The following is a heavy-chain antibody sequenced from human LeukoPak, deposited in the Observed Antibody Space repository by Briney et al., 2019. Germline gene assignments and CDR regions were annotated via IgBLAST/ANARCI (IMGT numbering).Heavy chain of an antibody. Sequence: GGSLRLSCEGSAFIFSGHWMNWVRQTPGKGLEWVASIKEDGSERQYVDSVKGRFSISRDNTKGSLFLQLNSLRAEDTAVYYCAKGHYYGSGSLDYWGQGTLVTVSS. D-gene: IGHD3-10*01. CDR3: AKGHYYGSGSLDY. J-gene: IGHJ4*02. V-gene: IGHV3-7*03. CDR2: IKEDGSER. CDR1: AFIFSGHW.